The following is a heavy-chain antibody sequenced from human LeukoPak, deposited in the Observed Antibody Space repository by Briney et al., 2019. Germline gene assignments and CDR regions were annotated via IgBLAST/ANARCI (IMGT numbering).Heavy chain of an antibody. Sequence: GSLRLSCVASGFTFSSHGMHWVRQAPGKGLEWVAVIWYDGSEKYYADSVKGRFIISRDKSKNMLYLQMNSLRADDTAVYYCARWGNNKILDYWGQGTLVTVSS. CDR1: GFTFSSHG. V-gene: IGHV3-33*01. CDR2: IWYDGSEK. D-gene: IGHD7-27*01. CDR3: ARWGNNKILDY. J-gene: IGHJ4*02.